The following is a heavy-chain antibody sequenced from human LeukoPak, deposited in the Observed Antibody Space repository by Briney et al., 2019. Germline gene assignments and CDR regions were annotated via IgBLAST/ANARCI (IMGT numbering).Heavy chain of an antibody. J-gene: IGHJ4*02. V-gene: IGHV4-59*08. D-gene: IGHD3-16*01. CDR1: GGSLRGYY. Sequence: SETLSLTCTVSGGSLRGYYWSWIRQSPEKGLEWIGYIYYSGTTNYNPSLKGRVTISVDTSKNQFSLKLSSVTAADTAVYYCARHLSWGGGYYFDYWGQGTLVTVSS. CDR3: ARHLSWGGGYYFDY. CDR2: IYYSGTT.